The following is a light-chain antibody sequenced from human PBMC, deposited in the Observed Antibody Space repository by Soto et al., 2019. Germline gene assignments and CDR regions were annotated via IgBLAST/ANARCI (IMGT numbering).Light chain of an antibody. CDR2: DAS. J-gene: IGKJ1*01. CDR1: QSVSIY. V-gene: IGKV3-20*01. Sequence: EVMVSQSPATLSLSTGERATLSCRASQSVSIYLAWYQQKPGQAPRLLIYDASSRATDIPDRFSGSGSGTDFTLTISRLEPEDFAVYYCQQYGSSPRTFGQGTKVAIK. CDR3: QQYGSSPRT.